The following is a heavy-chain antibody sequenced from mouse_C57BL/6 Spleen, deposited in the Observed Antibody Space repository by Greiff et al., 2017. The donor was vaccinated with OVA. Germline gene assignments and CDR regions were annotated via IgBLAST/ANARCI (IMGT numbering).Heavy chain of an antibody. CDR1: GFTFSDYG. Sequence: EVHLVESGGGLVKPGGSLKISCAASGFTFSDYGIHWVRQDQEKGLEWVAYISSGSSTNYYADTVKGRFTISRDHAKNTLFLQMTSLRSEDTAMYYCARLRYYYGSSYDYAMDYWGQGTSVTVSS. D-gene: IGHD1-1*01. CDR3: ARLRYYYGSSYDYAMDY. J-gene: IGHJ4*01. CDR2: ISSGSSTN. V-gene: IGHV5-17*01.